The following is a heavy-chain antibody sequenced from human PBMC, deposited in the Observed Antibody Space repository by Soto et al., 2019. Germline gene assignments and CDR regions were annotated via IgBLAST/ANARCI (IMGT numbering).Heavy chain of an antibody. J-gene: IGHJ4*02. CDR1: GFNVSSNG. Sequence: SGGSLRLSCAASGFNVSSNGMFWVRQASGEGLEWVAIISYDGSHKYYGDSVKGRFTISRDSSRNTLFLQMNSLRPEDTAVYYCVSAPNETALFRFEYWGQGTLVTVSS. D-gene: IGHD1-1*01. V-gene: IGHV3-30*03. CDR2: ISYDGSHK. CDR3: VSAPNETALFRFEY.